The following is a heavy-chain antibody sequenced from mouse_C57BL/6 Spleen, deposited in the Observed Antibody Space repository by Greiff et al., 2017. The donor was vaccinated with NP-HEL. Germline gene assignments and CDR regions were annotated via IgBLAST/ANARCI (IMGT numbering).Heavy chain of an antibody. CDR1: GYTFTTYP. V-gene: IGHV1-47*01. D-gene: IGHD2-4*01. J-gene: IGHJ3*01. CDR2: FHPYNDDT. Sequence: VQLQQSGAELVKPGASVKMSCKASGYTFTTYPIEWMKQNHGKSLEWIGNFHPYNDDTKYNEKFKGKATLTVEQSSSTVYLELSRLTSADSAVYYFAVDYDYGGWFAYWGQGTLVTVSA. CDR3: AVDYDYGGWFAY.